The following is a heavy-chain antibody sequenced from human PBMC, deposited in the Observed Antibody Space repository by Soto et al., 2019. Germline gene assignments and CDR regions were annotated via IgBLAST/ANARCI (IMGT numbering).Heavy chain of an antibody. V-gene: IGHV1-18*04. J-gene: IGHJ4*02. CDR2: LSTYNGNT. CDR1: GYTFTSYG. Sequence: HVQLVQSGAEVNKPGHSVKVSFKASGYTFTSYGISWVRQAPGQELAFMVWLSTYNGNTNYAQKLQGRVTMTTDTSTSTACMEVRRLTSNKSSVYYCAGDPPRRYSYCQGFDYWGEATLRTPSS. D-gene: IGHD5-18*01. CDR3: AGDPPRRYSYCQGFDY.